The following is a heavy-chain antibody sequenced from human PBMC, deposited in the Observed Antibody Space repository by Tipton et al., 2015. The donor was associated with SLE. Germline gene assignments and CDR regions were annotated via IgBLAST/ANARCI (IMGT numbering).Heavy chain of an antibody. CDR3: ARGQGSYYDNWFDP. V-gene: IGHV4-39*07. D-gene: IGHD3-10*01. Sequence: TLSLTCTVSGGSISSNNYYWGWVRQPPGKGLEWIGSIYYGRRTNYNPSFESRVTISADTSKDQFSLTLSSVTAADTAVYYCARGQGSYYDNWFDPWGQGTLVTVSS. J-gene: IGHJ5*02. CDR1: GGSISSNNYY. CDR2: IYYGRRT.